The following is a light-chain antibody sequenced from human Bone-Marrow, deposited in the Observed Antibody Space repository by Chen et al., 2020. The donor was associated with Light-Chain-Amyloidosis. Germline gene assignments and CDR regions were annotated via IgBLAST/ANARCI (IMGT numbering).Light chain of an antibody. CDR2: DDG. CDR3: QVWDRSSDRPV. J-gene: IGLJ3*02. CDR1: NLGSTS. Sequence: SYVLTKPSSVSVAPGPTATLAWGGNNLGSTSVHWYQQTPGQAPLLVVYDDGDRPSGIPERLSGANSGNTATLTISRVEAGDEADYYCQVWDRSSDRPVFGGGTKLTVL. V-gene: IGLV3-21*02.